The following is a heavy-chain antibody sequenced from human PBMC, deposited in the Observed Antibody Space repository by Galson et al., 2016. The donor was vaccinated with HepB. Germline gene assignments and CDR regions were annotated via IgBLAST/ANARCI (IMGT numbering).Heavy chain of an antibody. V-gene: IGHV4-38-2*02. CDR2: IYHTGII. CDR3: AREWGIIEDSAWNSAAVTVDED. J-gene: IGHJ4*02. CDR1: GYSITSGSL. Sequence: SETLSLTCAVSGYSITSGSLWGWLRQPPGKRLEWIGSIYHTGIIHYNPSLKSRVSISLDTSKNHFSLRLTSVTAADTAVYYCAREWGIIEDSAWNSAAVTVDEDWGRGTLVTVSS. D-gene: IGHD2-2*01.